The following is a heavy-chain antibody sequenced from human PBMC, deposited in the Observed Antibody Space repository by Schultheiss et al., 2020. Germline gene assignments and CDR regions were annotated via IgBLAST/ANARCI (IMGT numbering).Heavy chain of an antibody. CDR2: ISWNSDNI. Sequence: GESLKISCAASGFTFSSYAMSWVRQAPGKGLEWVSGISWNSDNIGYADSVKGRFTISRDNSKNTLFLQMNSLRAEDTAVYYCAGELRLGERYYYYGMDVWGQGTTVTVSS. D-gene: IGHD3-16*01. V-gene: IGHV3-23*01. CDR1: GFTFSSYA. CDR3: AGELRLGERYYYYGMDV. J-gene: IGHJ6*02.